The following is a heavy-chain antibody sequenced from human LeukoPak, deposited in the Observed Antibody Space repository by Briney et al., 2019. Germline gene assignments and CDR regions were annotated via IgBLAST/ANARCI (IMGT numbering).Heavy chain of an antibody. V-gene: IGHV1-8*01. Sequence: ASVKVSCKASGYTFTSYDINWVRQATGQGLEWMGWMNPNSGNTGYAQKFQGRVTMTRNTSISTAYMELSSLRSEDTAVHYCARGGSTSCEYSDWGQGTLVTVSS. CDR1: GYTFTSYD. D-gene: IGHD2-2*01. CDR3: ARGGSTSCEYSD. CDR2: MNPNSGNT. J-gene: IGHJ4*02.